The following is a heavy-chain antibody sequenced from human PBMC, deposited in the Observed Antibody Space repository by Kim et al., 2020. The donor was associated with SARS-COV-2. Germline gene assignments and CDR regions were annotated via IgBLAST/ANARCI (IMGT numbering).Heavy chain of an antibody. Sequence: SQTLSLTCAVYGGSFSGYYWSWIRQPPGKGLEWIGEINHSGSTNYNPSLKSRVTISVDTSKNQFSLKLSSVTAADTAVYYCARGPADYWGQGTLVTVSS. CDR1: GGSFSGYY. CDR2: INHSGST. V-gene: IGHV4-34*01. J-gene: IGHJ4*02. CDR3: ARGPADY.